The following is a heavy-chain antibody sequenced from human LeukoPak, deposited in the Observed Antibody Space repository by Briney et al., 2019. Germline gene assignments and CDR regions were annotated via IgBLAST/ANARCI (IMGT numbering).Heavy chain of an antibody. J-gene: IGHJ4*02. CDR2: MNPNSGTV. CDR3: TRGASDYWGENYFDY. D-gene: IGHD7-27*01. Sequence: GASVKVSCKASGYNFTNYDINWVRQATGHGLEWMGWMNPNSGTVGYAQKFQGRVTMTRNASISAAYMELSGLTSEDAAVYYCTRGASDYWGENYFDYWGQGSLVTVSS. CDR1: GYNFTNYD. V-gene: IGHV1-8*01.